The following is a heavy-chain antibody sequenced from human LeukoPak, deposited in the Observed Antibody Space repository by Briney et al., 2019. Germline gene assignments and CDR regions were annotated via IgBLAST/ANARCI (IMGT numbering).Heavy chain of an antibody. CDR1: GFTFDNFA. J-gene: IGHJ4*02. CDR3: AKEGGYFDWPFTFDF. D-gene: IGHD3-9*01. Sequence: PGRSLRLSCTASGFTFDNFAMHWVRQAPGKGLEWVAVIFYDGTIYYYADSVKGRFTISRDNSKNTLYLQMNSLRAEDTALYYCAKEGGYFDWPFTFDFWGQGTLVTVSS. V-gene: IGHV3-30*04. CDR2: IFYDGTIY.